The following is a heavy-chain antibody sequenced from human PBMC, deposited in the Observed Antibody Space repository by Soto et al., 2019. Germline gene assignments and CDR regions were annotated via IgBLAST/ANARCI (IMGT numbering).Heavy chain of an antibody. Sequence: GGSLRLSCAASGFTFSSYWMSWVRQAPGKGLEWVANIKQDGSEKYYVDSVKGRFTISRDNAKNSLYLQMNSLRAEDTAVYYCAYDFWSGYYSHYYYGMDVWGQGTRVTVSS. V-gene: IGHV3-7*01. CDR1: GFTFSSYW. CDR3: AYDFWSGYYSHYYYGMDV. CDR2: IKQDGSEK. J-gene: IGHJ6*02. D-gene: IGHD3-3*01.